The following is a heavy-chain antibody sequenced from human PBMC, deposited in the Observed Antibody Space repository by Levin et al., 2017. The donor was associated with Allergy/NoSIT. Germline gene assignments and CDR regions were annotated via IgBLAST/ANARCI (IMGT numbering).Heavy chain of an antibody. CDR2: ISYTSNTI. CDR3: ARYNHNYYGMDV. Sequence: HPGGSLRLSCAASGFTFSSYSMNWVRQAPGKGLEWVSYISYTSNTIYYADSVMGRFTLSRDDAKNSLYLQMNSLGAEDTAVYYGARYNHNYYGMDVWGQGTTVTVSS. D-gene: IGHD1-1*01. V-gene: IGHV3-48*01. J-gene: IGHJ6*02. CDR1: GFTFSSYS.